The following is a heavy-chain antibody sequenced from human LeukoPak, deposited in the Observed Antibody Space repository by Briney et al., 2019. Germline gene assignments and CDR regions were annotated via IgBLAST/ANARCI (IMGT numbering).Heavy chain of an antibody. CDR2: IYTSGST. CDR1: GGSISSGSYY. CDR3: AREGCSSTSCYTPYYYYYGMDV. J-gene: IGHJ6*02. V-gene: IGHV4-61*02. Sequence: SQTLSLTCTVSGGSISSGSYYWRWIRQPAGTGLEWIGRIYTSGSTNYNPSLKSRVTISVDTSKNQFSLKLSSVTAADTAVYYCAREGCSSTSCYTPYYYYYGMDVWGQGTTVTVSS. D-gene: IGHD2-2*02.